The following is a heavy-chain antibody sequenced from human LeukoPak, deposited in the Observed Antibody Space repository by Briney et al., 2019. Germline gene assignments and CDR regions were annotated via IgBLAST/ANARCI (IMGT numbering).Heavy chain of an antibody. V-gene: IGHV3-30*18. CDR2: ISYDRTNT. Sequence: GGSLRLSCAACGFTFNNYAIQRVGQTPGKGLQWVAVISYDRTNTYYAPSVKGRFTISRDNSKNTLYLQMNSLSAEDTAVYYCAKDPGYYDSSGYIFDYWGQGTLVTVSS. CDR1: GFTFNNYA. J-gene: IGHJ4*02. D-gene: IGHD3-22*01. CDR3: AKDPGYYDSSGYIFDY.